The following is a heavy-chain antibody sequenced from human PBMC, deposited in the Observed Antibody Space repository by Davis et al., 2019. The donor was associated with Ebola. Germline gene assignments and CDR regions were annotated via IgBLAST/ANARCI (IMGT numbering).Heavy chain of an antibody. CDR2: ITWDGGTT. CDR3: VRGGRTAGTLLDF. Sequence: GESLKISCEASGFTFDDHTMYWVRQVPGKGLEWVSLITWDGGTTHYEDSLQGRFITSRDNNENALYLQINTLRIEDTALYHCVRGGRTAGTLLDFWGPGTQVTVSA. D-gene: IGHD6-13*01. J-gene: IGHJ4*02. CDR1: GFTFDDHT. V-gene: IGHV3-43*01.